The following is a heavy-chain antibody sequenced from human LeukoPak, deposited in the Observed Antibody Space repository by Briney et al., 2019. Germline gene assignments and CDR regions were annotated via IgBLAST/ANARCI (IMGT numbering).Heavy chain of an antibody. CDR1: GFTFRSHS. V-gene: IGHV3-21*01. Sequence: GGSLRLSCAASGFTFRSHSMNWVRQAPGKGLEWVSSISSSSGSIYYADSVKGRFTISRDNSKSTLYLQMNSLRAEDTAVYSCARASGPFDYWGQGTLVTVSS. J-gene: IGHJ4*02. D-gene: IGHD3-10*01. CDR2: ISSSSGSI. CDR3: ARASGPFDY.